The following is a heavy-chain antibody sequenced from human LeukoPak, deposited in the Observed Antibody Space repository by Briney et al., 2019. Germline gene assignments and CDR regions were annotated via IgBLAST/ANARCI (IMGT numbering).Heavy chain of an antibody. CDR2: INPSGGST. V-gene: IGHV1-46*01. J-gene: IGHJ3*02. CDR3: ARALRITIFGVVIDGAFDI. D-gene: IGHD3-3*01. Sequence: ASVKVSCKASGYTFTSYYMHWVRQAPGQGLEWMGIINPSGGSTSYAQKFQGRVTMTRDTSTSTVYMELSSLRSEDTAVYYCARALRITIFGVVIDGAFDIWGQGTMVTVSS. CDR1: GYTFTSYY.